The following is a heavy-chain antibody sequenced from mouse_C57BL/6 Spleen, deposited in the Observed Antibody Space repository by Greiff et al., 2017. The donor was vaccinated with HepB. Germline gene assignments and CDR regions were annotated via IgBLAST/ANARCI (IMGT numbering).Heavy chain of an antibody. D-gene: IGHD2-2*01. CDR1: GFTFSSYA. CDR2: ISDGGSYT. J-gene: IGHJ4*01. Sequence: VQLKESGGGLVKPGGSLKLSCAASGFTFSSYAMSWVRQTPEKRLEWVATISDGGSYTYYPDNVKGRFTISRDNAKNNLYLQMSHLKSEDTAMYYCASGGNDEAMDYWGQGTSVTVSS. CDR3: ASGGNDEAMDY. V-gene: IGHV5-4*01.